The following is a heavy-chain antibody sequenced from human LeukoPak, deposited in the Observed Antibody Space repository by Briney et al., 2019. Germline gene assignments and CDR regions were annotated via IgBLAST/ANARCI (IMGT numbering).Heavy chain of an antibody. CDR2: INPNSGFT. J-gene: IGHJ4*02. D-gene: IGHD2-15*01. V-gene: IGHV1-8*03. CDR1: GYTFTSYD. CDR3: ARGGIGYCSGGSCAPYNN. Sequence: ASVKVSCKASGYTFTSYDINWVRQATGQGLEWMGWINPNSGFTVYAQKFQGRVTITRNPSKSTAYMELSSLRSEDTAVYYCARGGIGYCSGGSCAPYNNWGQGTLVTVSS.